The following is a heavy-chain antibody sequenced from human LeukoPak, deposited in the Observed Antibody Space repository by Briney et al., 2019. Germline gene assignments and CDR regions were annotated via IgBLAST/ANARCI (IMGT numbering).Heavy chain of an antibody. CDR3: ARDSSVVVVADLYGMDV. D-gene: IGHD2-15*01. Sequence: SVKVSCKASGGTFSSYAISWVRQAPGQGLEWMGGIIPIFGTANYAQKFQGRVTMTRDTSTSTVYMELSSLRSEDTAVYYCARDSSVVVVADLYGMDVWGQGTTVTVSS. V-gene: IGHV1-69*05. J-gene: IGHJ6*02. CDR2: IIPIFGTA. CDR1: GGTFSSYA.